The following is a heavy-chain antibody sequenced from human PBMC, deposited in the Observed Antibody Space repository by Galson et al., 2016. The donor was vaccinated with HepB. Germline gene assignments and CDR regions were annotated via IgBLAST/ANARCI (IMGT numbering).Heavy chain of an antibody. J-gene: IGHJ4*02. CDR2: IYYSGST. Sequence: SETLSLTCTVSGGSVDTYYWSWIRQTPGKGLEWIGYIYYSGSTKYTSSLRGRVTISIDTSKNQFSLNLTSVTAADTAMYFCARDPSSSWNYLDYWGQGILVTVSS. CDR1: GGSVDTYY. V-gene: IGHV4-59*02. CDR3: ARDPSSSWNYLDY. D-gene: IGHD6-13*01.